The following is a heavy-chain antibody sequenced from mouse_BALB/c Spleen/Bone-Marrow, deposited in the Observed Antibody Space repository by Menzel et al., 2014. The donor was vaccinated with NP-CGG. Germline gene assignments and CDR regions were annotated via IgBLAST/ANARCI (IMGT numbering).Heavy chain of an antibody. V-gene: IGHV1-9*01. Sequence: QVQLQQSGAELMKPGASVKISCKATGYTFXSYWIEWVKQRPGHGLEWIGEILPGSGSTNYNEKFKGKATFTADTSSNTAYMQLSSLTSEDSAVYYCARGIDYYAMDYWGQGTSVTVSS. CDR3: ARGIDYYAMDY. CDR2: ILPGSGST. J-gene: IGHJ4*01. CDR1: GYTFXSYW.